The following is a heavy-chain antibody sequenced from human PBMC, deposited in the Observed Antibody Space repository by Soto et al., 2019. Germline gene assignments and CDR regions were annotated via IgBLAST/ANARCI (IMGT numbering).Heavy chain of an antibody. CDR2: IKSKTDGGTT. Sequence: EVHLVESGGGLVKPGGSLRLSCAASGFTFSNAWMNWVRQAPGKGLEWVGRIKSKTDGGTTDYAAPVKGRFTISRDDSKNTLYLQMNSLKTEDTAVYYCTTDFIAVAGIDFDYWGQGTLVTVSS. V-gene: IGHV3-15*07. J-gene: IGHJ4*02. CDR1: GFTFSNAW. D-gene: IGHD6-19*01. CDR3: TTDFIAVAGIDFDY.